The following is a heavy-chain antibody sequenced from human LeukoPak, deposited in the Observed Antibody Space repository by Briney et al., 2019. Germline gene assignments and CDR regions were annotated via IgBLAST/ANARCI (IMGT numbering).Heavy chain of an antibody. Sequence: GGSLRLSCTASGFTFSSYSMNWVRQAPGKGLEWISCINGGSSTIWYADSVKGRCTISRDNAKNSVYLQMNSLRADDTATYYCARDRDWAFDFWGQGTLVAVSS. V-gene: IGHV3-48*04. CDR1: GFTFSSYS. J-gene: IGHJ4*02. CDR2: INGGSSTI. CDR3: ARDRDWAFDF. D-gene: IGHD3/OR15-3a*01.